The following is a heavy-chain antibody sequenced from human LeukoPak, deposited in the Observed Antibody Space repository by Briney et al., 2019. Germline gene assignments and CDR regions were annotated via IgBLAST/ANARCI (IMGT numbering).Heavy chain of an antibody. V-gene: IGHV1-2*02. CDR1: GYTSTDYY. CDR2: INPNSGGT. J-gene: IGHJ5*02. CDR3: ARSPVLLWFGEFDP. D-gene: IGHD3-10*01. Sequence: ASVKVSCKASGYTSTDYYMHWVRQAPGQGLEWMGWINPNSGGTKYAQKFQGRVTITADKSTSTAYMELSSLRSEDTAVYYCARSPVLLWFGEFDPWGQGTLVTVSS.